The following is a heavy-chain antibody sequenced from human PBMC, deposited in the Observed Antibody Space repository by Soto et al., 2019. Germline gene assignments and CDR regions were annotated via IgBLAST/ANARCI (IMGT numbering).Heavy chain of an antibody. CDR1: GGTFSSYA. CDR2: IIPIFGTA. Sequence: ASVKVSCKASGGTFSSYAISWVRQAPGQGLEWMGGIIPIFGTANYAQKFQGRVTITADKSTSTAYMELSSLRSEDTAVYYCAHGGEYCSGGSCYSVAFDIWGQGTMVTVSS. D-gene: IGHD2-15*01. V-gene: IGHV1-69*06. CDR3: AHGGEYCSGGSCYSVAFDI. J-gene: IGHJ3*02.